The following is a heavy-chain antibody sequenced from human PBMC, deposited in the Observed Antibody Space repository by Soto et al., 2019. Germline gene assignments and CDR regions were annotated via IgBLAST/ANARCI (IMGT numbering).Heavy chain of an antibody. V-gene: IGHV4-30-2*01. D-gene: IGHD2-2*01. J-gene: IGHJ5*02. Sequence: SETLSLTCASSGAPITWGDYSWNWIRQPPGKGLEWIGYIFHGGSTYYNPSLRSRVTISVDRSRTQFSLKMSSVTAADTAVYYCARGRVVVPAAVMFNCLDPWGQGALVTVSS. CDR1: GAPITWGDYS. CDR3: ARGRVVVPAAVMFNCLDP. CDR2: IFHGGST.